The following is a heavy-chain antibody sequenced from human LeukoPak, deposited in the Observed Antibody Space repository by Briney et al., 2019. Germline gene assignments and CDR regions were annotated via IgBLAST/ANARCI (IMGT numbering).Heavy chain of an antibody. V-gene: IGHV4-34*01. CDR1: GGSINDYY. CDR2: INHSGST. D-gene: IGHD2-2*01. J-gene: IGHJ5*02. Sequence: PSETLSLTCTVSGGSINDYYWSWIRQPPGKGLEWIGEINHSGSTNYNPSLKSRVTISVDTSKNQFSLKLSSVTAADTAVYYCARGHIVVVPAARTNWFDPWGQGTLVTVSS. CDR3: ARGHIVVVPAARTNWFDP.